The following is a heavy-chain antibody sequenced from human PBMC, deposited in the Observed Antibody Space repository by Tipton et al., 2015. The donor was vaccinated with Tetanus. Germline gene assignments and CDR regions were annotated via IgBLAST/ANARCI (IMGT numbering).Heavy chain of an antibody. CDR3: ARANYDFPKKGPFDS. Sequence: TLSLTCTVSGGSVRSGSYYWNWIRQTPGKGLEWIGYISYSGSTNSNYSLKSRITISQDTSKNQFSLKLTSVTAADTAVYYCARANYDFPKKGPFDSWGQGTLVTVSS. J-gene: IGHJ4*02. D-gene: IGHD3-3*01. CDR1: GGSVRSGSYY. CDR2: ISYSGST. V-gene: IGHV4-61*01.